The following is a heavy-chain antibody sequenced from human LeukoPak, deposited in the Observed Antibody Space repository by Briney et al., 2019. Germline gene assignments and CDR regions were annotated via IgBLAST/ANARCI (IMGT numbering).Heavy chain of an antibody. V-gene: IGHV4-34*01. D-gene: IGHD6-13*01. J-gene: IGHJ6*02. Sequence: SETLSLTCAVYGGSFSGYYWSWIRQPPGKGLEWIGEINHSGSTNYNPSLKSRVTISVDTSKNQFSLKLSSVTAADTAVYYCARRYSSSFLPYYYYGMDVWGQGTTVTVSS. CDR2: INHSGST. CDR1: GGSFSGYY. CDR3: ARRYSSSFLPYYYYGMDV.